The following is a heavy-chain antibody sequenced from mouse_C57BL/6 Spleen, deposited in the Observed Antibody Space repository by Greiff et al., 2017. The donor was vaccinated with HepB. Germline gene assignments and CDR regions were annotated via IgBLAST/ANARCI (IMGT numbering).Heavy chain of an antibody. Sequence: EVQLVESGPGLVKPSQSLSLTCSVSGYSITSGYFWNWIRQFPGNKLECMGYISYDGSTNYNPSLKNQTSITRDTSKNQFFLKLNSVTTEDTATYYCARDERLRRGYAMDYWGQGTSVTVSS. CDR2: ISYDGST. CDR1: GYSITSGYF. V-gene: IGHV3-6*01. J-gene: IGHJ4*01. CDR3: ARDERLRRGYAMDY. D-gene: IGHD2-4*01.